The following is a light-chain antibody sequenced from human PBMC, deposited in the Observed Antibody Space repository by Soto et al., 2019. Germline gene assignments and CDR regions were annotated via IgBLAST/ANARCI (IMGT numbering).Light chain of an antibody. CDR3: QQYNNWPQT. J-gene: IGKJ1*01. V-gene: IGKV3-15*01. CDR2: DAS. Sequence: ETIITQSPDTLSVSIGERATLSCRASQSLRSSLAWYQQKPGQAPRLLIYDASTRATGIPARFSGSGSGTDFTLTISGLQSEDFAVYYCQQYNNWPQTFGQGTKVDIK. CDR1: QSLRSS.